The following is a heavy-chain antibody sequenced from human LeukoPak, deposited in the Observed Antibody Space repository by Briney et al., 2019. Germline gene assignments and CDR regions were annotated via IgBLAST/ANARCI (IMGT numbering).Heavy chain of an antibody. CDR1: GFTFSRYA. CDR2: ISYDGSNI. J-gene: IGHJ6*02. D-gene: IGHD2-15*01. Sequence: GGSLRLSCAASGFTFSRYAMHWVRQAPGKGLEWVAVISYDGSNINYADSVKGRFTISRDNAKNSLYLQMNSLRAEDTAVYYCARDLTPSEKYCSGGSCYYYYGMDVWGQGTTVTVSS. CDR3: ARDLTPSEKYCSGGSCYYYYGMDV. V-gene: IGHV3-30*04.